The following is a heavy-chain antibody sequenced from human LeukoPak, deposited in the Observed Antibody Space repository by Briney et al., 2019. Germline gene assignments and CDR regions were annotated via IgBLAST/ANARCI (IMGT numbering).Heavy chain of an antibody. Sequence: PGGSLRLSCAASGFTFTTYAMHWVRQAPGKGLEWVAVIWAGGSDKYYADSVKGRFTISSDISKNMLYLQMNSLTAEDTAVYYCARDSGDGDYTPDMDVWGKGTTVTVSS. J-gene: IGHJ6*03. D-gene: IGHD2-21*02. CDR3: ARDSGDGDYTPDMDV. CDR2: IWAGGSDK. CDR1: GFTFTTYA. V-gene: IGHV3-33*01.